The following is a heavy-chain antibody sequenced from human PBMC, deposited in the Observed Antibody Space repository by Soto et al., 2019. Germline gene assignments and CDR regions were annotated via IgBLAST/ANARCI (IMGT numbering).Heavy chain of an antibody. D-gene: IGHD1-20*01. Sequence: SETLSLTCAVSGGYISGGYYYWAWLRQSPGKGPEWIGSVFYTGFTSYNPSLESRVSVSVDTSKSQFSLKLSAVTAADTAVYYCATSQKGYNWNYFDHWGQGALVTVSS. CDR2: VFYTGFT. V-gene: IGHV4-39*01. CDR3: ATSQKGYNWNYFDH. CDR1: GGYISGGYYY. J-gene: IGHJ4*02.